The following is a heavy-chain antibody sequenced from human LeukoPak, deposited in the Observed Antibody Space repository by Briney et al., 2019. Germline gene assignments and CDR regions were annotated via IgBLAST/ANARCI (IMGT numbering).Heavy chain of an antibody. J-gene: IGHJ5*01. CDR2: INPNSGDT. D-gene: IGHD1-26*01. Sequence: ASVKVSCKASGYTFTGYYMHWVRQAPGQGLEWMGWINPNSGDTNYAQKFQGSVTMTRDTSISTVYMELSRLRSDDTAVYYCARASGSYWWFDSWGQGALVTVSS. CDR3: ARASGSYWWFDS. CDR1: GYTFTGYY. V-gene: IGHV1-2*02.